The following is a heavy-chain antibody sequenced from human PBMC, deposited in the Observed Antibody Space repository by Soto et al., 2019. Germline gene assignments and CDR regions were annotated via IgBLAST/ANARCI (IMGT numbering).Heavy chain of an antibody. J-gene: IGHJ4*02. CDR3: ARLWFGEFGY. V-gene: IGHV4-39*01. CDR2: IYYSGST. D-gene: IGHD3-10*01. Sequence: PSETLSLTCTVSGGSISSSSYYWGWIRQPPGKGLEWIGSIYYSGSTYYNPSLKRRVTISVDTSKNQFSLKLSSVTAADTAVYYCARLWFGEFGYWGPGTLVTVSS. CDR1: GGSISSSSYY.